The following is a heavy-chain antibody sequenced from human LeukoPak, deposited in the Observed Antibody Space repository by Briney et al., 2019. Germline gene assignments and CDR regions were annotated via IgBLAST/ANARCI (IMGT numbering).Heavy chain of an antibody. Sequence: PSETLSLTCTVSGGSISSYYWSWIRQPPGKGLEWIGYIYYSGSTDYNPSLKSRVTLSVDTSKNQFSLKLSSVTAADTAVYYCARLAVFGDAFDIWGQGTMVTVSS. D-gene: IGHD2-21*01. CDR1: GGSISSYY. V-gene: IGHV4-59*01. CDR3: ARLAVFGDAFDI. CDR2: IYYSGST. J-gene: IGHJ3*02.